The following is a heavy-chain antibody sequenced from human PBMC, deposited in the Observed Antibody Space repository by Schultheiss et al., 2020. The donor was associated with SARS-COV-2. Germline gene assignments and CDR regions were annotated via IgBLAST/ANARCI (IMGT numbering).Heavy chain of an antibody. J-gene: IGHJ6*03. V-gene: IGHV3-74*01. D-gene: IGHD1-14*01. CDR3: ANLDSPQAAYYYYMDV. CDR1: GFTVSSNY. Sequence: GGSLRLSCSASGFTVSSNYMSWVRQAPGKGLVWVSRINSDGSSTSYADSVKGRFTISRDNSKNTLYLQMNSLRAEDTAVYYCANLDSPQAAYYYYMDVWGKGTTVTVSS. CDR2: INSDGSST.